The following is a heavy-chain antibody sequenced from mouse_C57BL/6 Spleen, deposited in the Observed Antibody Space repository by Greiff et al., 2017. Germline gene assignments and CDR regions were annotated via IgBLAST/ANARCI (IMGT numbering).Heavy chain of an antibody. CDR1: GYAFSSSW. CDR2: IYPGDGDT. Sequence: QVQLQQSGPELVKPGASVTISCKASGYAFSSSWMNWVKQRPGKGLEWIGRIYPGDGDTNYNGKFKGKATLTADKSSSTAYMQLSSLTSEDSAVYFCARENLGDAMDYWGQGTSVTVSS. CDR3: ARENLGDAMDY. V-gene: IGHV1-82*01. D-gene: IGHD4-1*01. J-gene: IGHJ4*01.